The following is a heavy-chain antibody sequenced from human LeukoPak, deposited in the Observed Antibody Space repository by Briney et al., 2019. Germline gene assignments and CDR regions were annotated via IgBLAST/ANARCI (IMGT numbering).Heavy chain of an antibody. D-gene: IGHD6-13*01. J-gene: IGHJ4*02. CDR3: ARDAIAAAGAGA. CDR1: GYTFTDYS. Sequence: ASVKVSCKASGYTFTDYSMHWVRQAPGQGLEWMGWINPNSGDTDYAQKFQGRVTMTRDTSISTAYLEVSRLTSDDTAVYFCARDAIAAAGAGAWGQGALVTVSS. V-gene: IGHV1-2*02. CDR2: INPNSGDT.